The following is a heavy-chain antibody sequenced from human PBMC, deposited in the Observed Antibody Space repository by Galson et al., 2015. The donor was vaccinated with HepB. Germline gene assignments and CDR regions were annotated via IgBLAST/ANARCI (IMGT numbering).Heavy chain of an antibody. Sequence: SLRLSCAASGFTFSSYAMHWVRQAPGKGLEWVAVISYDGSNKYYADSVKGRFTISRDNSKNTLHLQMNSLRAEDTAVYYCAKDLSPGYCSGGSCHGFDYWGQGTLVTVSS. D-gene: IGHD2-15*01. J-gene: IGHJ4*02. CDR2: ISYDGSNK. CDR3: AKDLSPGYCSGGSCHGFDY. V-gene: IGHV3-30*04. CDR1: GFTFSSYA.